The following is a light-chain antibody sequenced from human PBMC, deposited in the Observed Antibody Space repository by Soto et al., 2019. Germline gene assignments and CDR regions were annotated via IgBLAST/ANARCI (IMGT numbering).Light chain of an antibody. J-gene: IGLJ3*02. CDR3: SSYTSSTTLV. CDR2: DVS. Sequence: QSALTQPASVSGSPGQSITISCTGTSSDVGGYKYVSWYQQHPGKAPKLMIYDVSNRPSGVSTRFSGSKSANTASLTISGLRPEDEADYYCSSYTSSTTLVFGGGTKLT. CDR1: SSDVGGYKY. V-gene: IGLV2-14*01.